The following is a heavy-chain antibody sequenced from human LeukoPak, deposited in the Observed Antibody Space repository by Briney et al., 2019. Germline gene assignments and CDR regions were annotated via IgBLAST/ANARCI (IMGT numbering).Heavy chain of an antibody. CDR3: ARDTRTMTAVTRGQHYYYGLDV. CDR2: INPSDGGT. V-gene: IGHV1-46*01. J-gene: IGHJ6*02. Sequence: ASVKVSCKASGYTFTNYYLHWVRQAPGHGLEWMAIINPSDGGTYYEQKLQGRVTVTRDTSTSTVHMELSSLRSEDTAVYYCARDTRTMTAVTRGQHYYYGLDVWGQGTTVTVSS. D-gene: IGHD4-17*01. CDR1: GYTFTNYY.